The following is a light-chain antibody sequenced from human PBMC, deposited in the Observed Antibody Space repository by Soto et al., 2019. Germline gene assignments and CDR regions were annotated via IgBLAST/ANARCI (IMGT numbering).Light chain of an antibody. Sequence: EIVLTQSPGTLSLSAGERATLSCRASQSVRSNYLAWYQQKAGQAPRLLIYGATYRATGTPDRFSGSGSGTDFALTISSLEPEDFAVYYCQQYGISPWAFGQGTKVEI. CDR1: QSVRSNY. CDR3: QQYGISPWA. V-gene: IGKV3-20*01. J-gene: IGKJ1*01. CDR2: GAT.